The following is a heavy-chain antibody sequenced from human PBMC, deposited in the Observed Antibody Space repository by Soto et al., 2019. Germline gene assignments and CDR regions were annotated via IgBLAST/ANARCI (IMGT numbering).Heavy chain of an antibody. CDR1: GGTFSSYA. V-gene: IGHV1-69*01. CDR2: IIPIFGTA. CDR3: ARDPTYCGGDCSPS. J-gene: IGHJ5*02. D-gene: IGHD2-21*02. Sequence: QVQLVQSGAEVKKPGSSVKFSCKASGGTFSSYAISWVRQAPGQGREWMGGIIPIFGTANYAQKFQGRVTITADESTSTADMELSSLRSEETAVYYCARDPTYCGGDCSPSWGQGTLVTVSS.